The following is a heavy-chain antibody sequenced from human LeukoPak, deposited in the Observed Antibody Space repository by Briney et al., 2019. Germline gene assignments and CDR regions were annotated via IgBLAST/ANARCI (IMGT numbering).Heavy chain of an antibody. Sequence: EASVTVSCTASGYTFTGYYIHRVRQAPGQGLEWIGWIKPKSGGRNCAQKFQGRLAMTSDTSISAAYIELSRLRSDDTAVYYCAREDFVVVVAATRGGYYVGDVGGQGTTVTVSS. D-gene: IGHD2-15*01. CDR1: GYTFTGYY. V-gene: IGHV1-2*02. CDR2: IKPKSGGR. J-gene: IGHJ6*02. CDR3: AREDFVVVVAATRGGYYVGDV.